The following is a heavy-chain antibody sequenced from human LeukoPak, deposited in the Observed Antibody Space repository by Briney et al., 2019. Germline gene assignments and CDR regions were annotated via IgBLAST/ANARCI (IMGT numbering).Heavy chain of an antibody. D-gene: IGHD2-8*02. CDR1: GFTFGDYT. Sequence: PGGSLRLSCAASGFTFGDYTLTWVRQAPGKGLEWVGFIRTKPYGGTADYAASVKGRFTISRDDSKSIAYLQLNSLKTEDTALYFCSRGWFSRYCTGGSCHLDSWGQGALVTVSS. J-gene: IGHJ4*02. CDR2: IRTKPYGGTA. CDR3: SRGWFSRYCTGGSCHLDS. V-gene: IGHV3-49*04.